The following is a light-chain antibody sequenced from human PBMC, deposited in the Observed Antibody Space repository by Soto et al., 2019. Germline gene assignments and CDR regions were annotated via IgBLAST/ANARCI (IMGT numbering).Light chain of an antibody. J-gene: IGLJ3*02. Sequence: QSALTQSASVSGSPGQSITISCTGTSSDVGGYNYVSWYQQHPGKAPKLLIYDVSNRPSGVSTRCSGSKSGNTASLTISGLQAEDEADYSCSSYTSTNSWVFGGGTKLTVL. CDR2: DVS. CDR1: SSDVGGYNY. V-gene: IGLV2-14*01. CDR3: SSYTSTNSWV.